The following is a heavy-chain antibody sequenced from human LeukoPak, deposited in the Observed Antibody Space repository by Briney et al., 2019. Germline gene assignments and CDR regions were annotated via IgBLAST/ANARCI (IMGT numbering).Heavy chain of an antibody. J-gene: IGHJ3*02. CDR3: ARSYCSSTSCYDLSDAFDI. CDR2: ISAYNGNT. V-gene: IGHV1-18*04. CDR1: GYTFTNYG. D-gene: IGHD2-2*01. Sequence: ASVKVSCQASGYTFTNYGISWVRQAPGQGLEWMGWISAYNGNTNYAQKLQGRVTMTTDTSTSTAYMELRSLRSDDTAVYYCARSYCSSTSCYDLSDAFDIWGQGTMVTVSS.